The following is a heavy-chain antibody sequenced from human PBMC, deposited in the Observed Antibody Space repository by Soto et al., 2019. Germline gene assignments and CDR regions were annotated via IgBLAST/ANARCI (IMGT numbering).Heavy chain of an antibody. CDR1: GGSISISSYY. D-gene: IGHD4-17*01. Sequence: QLQLQESGPGLVKPSETLSLTCTVSGGSISISSYYWGWIRQSPGKGLEWFGSIFYSGSAYYNPSLKSRVTLSIDTSKNQFSLKLSSVTAADTAIYYCARLYVMSCIYGGQADYWGQGALVTVSS. CDR2: IFYSGSA. CDR3: ARLYVMSCIYGGQADY. V-gene: IGHV4-39*01. J-gene: IGHJ4*02.